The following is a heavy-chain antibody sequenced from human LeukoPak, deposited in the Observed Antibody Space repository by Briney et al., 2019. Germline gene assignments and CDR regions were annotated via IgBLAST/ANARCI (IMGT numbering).Heavy chain of an antibody. CDR2: IYYSGST. CDR3: ARDHVVVVPHAFDI. V-gene: IGHV4-30-4*01. J-gene: IGHJ3*02. D-gene: IGHD3-22*01. CDR1: GGSCSGYY. Sequence: PSETLSLTCAVYGGSCSGYYWSWIRQPPGKGLEWIGYIYYSGSTYYNPSLKSRVTISVDTSKNQFSLKLSSVTAADTAVYYCARDHVVVVPHAFDIWGQGTMVTVSS.